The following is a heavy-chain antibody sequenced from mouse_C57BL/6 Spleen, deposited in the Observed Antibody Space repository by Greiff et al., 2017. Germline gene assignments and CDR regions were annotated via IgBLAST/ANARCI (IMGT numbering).Heavy chain of an antibody. CDR2: ISSGSSTI. J-gene: IGHJ4*01. Sequence: EVKLVESGGGLVKPGGSLKLSCAASGFTFSDYGMHWVRQAPEKGLEWVAYISSGSSTIYYADTVKGRFNMSRDNAKNTLFLQLTSLRSEVTAMYYCVRSSDYYGSSYYDMDYWGQGTSVTVSS. CDR1: GFTFSDYG. V-gene: IGHV5-17*01. D-gene: IGHD1-1*01. CDR3: VRSSDYYGSSYYDMDY.